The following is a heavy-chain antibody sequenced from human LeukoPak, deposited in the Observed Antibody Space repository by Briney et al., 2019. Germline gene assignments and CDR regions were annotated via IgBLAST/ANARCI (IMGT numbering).Heavy chain of an antibody. V-gene: IGHV1-18*01. J-gene: IGHJ6*03. CDR2: ISADNGNT. Sequence: ASVKVSCKASGYTFSSYGISWVRQAPGQGLEWMGWISADNGNTNYVQKFQGRVTMTTGTSTSTAYMELRSLRSDDTAVYYCAKAAAGSQHSYYYYYYLDVWGTGTAVTISS. CDR3: AKAAAGSQHSYYYYYYLDV. D-gene: IGHD6-13*01. CDR1: GYTFSSYG.